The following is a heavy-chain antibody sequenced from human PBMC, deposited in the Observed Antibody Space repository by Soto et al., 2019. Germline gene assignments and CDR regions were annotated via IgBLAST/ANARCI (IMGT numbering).Heavy chain of an antibody. J-gene: IGHJ4*02. V-gene: IGHV1-24*01. CDR2: FDPEDGET. CDR3: ATVGITIFGVVKSLDY. Sequence: ASVKVSCKVSGYTLTELSMHWVRQAPGKGLEWMGGFDPEDGETIYAQKFQGRVTMTEDTSTDTAYMELSSLRSEDTAVYYCATVGITIFGVVKSLDYWGQGTLVTVSS. CDR1: GYTLTELS. D-gene: IGHD3-3*01.